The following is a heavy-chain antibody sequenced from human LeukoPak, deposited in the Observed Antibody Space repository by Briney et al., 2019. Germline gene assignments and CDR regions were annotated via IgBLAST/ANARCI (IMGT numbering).Heavy chain of an antibody. J-gene: IGHJ5*02. CDR2: VYYSGTT. CDR1: GGSIGRRNYY. CDR3: ASHLRYSSGWYNWFDP. D-gene: IGHD6-19*01. Sequence: SETLSLTCNVSGGSIGRRNYYWGWIRQPPGKGLEWIRSVYYSGTTHYNSSLKSRVSISVDTSKNHFSLKLNSVTAADTAMYYCASHLRYSSGWYNWFDPWGQGTPVTVSS. V-gene: IGHV4-39*02.